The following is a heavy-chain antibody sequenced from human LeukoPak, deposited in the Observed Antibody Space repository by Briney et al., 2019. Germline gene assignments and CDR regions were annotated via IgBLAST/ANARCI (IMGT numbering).Heavy chain of an antibody. CDR3: ARRRLGYYFDY. J-gene: IGHJ4*02. CDR1: GGSFSGYY. CDR2: INPRGST. V-gene: IGHV4-34*01. D-gene: IGHD5-24*01. Sequence: PSETLSLTCGVYGGSFSGYYRRWIRQPPGKGLEWIGEINPRGSTNYNPSLKSRGTSSADTSKNQFSLTLNSVTAADTAVYYCARRRLGYYFDYWGQGTLVTVSS.